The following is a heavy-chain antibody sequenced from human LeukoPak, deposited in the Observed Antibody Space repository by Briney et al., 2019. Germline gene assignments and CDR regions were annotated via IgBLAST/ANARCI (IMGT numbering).Heavy chain of an antibody. CDR3: ARDSTPYAFWSGYYVGGLFDP. V-gene: IGHV3-30-3*01. CDR2: ISYDGSNK. J-gene: IGHJ5*02. Sequence: GGSLRLSCAASGFTFSSYAMHWVRQAPGKVLEWVAVISYDGSNKYYADSVKGRFTISRDNSKNTLYLQMNSLRAEDTAVYYCARDSTPYAFWSGYYVGGLFDPWGQGTLVTVSS. CDR1: GFTFSSYA. D-gene: IGHD3-3*01.